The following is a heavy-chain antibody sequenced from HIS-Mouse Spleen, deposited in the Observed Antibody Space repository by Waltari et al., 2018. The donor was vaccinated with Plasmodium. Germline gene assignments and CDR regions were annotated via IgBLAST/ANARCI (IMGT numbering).Heavy chain of an antibody. Sequence: EVQLVESGGGLVQPGGSLRLSVSASGSTFSSYWMSWVRQAPGKGLEWVANIKQDGSEKYYVDSVKGRFTISRDNAKNSLYLQMNSLRAEDTAVYYCASSWYWYFDLWGRGTLVTVSS. CDR2: IKQDGSEK. CDR1: GSTFSSYW. CDR3: ASSWYWYFDL. V-gene: IGHV3-7*01. J-gene: IGHJ2*01. D-gene: IGHD6-13*01.